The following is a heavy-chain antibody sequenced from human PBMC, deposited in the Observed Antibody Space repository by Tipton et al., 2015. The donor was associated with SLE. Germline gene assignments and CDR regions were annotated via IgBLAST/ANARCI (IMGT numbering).Heavy chain of an antibody. CDR3: ARSRGSGYWARDMDV. J-gene: IGHJ6*02. D-gene: IGHD3-3*01. CDR2: IGLAGDT. V-gene: IGHV3-13*04. CDR1: GFTFSDYD. Sequence: SLRLSCAALGFTFSDYDIHWVRQVAGKGLEWVSTIGLAGDTYYADSVKGRFTISRENAMNSLYLQMTNLRAGDTAVYYCARSRGSGYWARDMDVWGHGTTVTVSS.